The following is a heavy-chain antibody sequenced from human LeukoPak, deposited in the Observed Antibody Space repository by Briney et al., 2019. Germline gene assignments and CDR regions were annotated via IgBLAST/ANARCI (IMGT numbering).Heavy chain of an antibody. D-gene: IGHD3-22*01. Sequence: SETLSLTCSVSGYSISSTYYWGWIRQSPGKGLEWIASIHHRGNAYYNPSLESRLTISIDTSRNQYSLKLTSVTAADTAVYYCARDYYDRGESYVFHWGQGTLVTVSS. V-gene: IGHV4-38-2*02. J-gene: IGHJ4*02. CDR1: GYSISSTYY. CDR2: IHHRGNA. CDR3: ARDYYDRGESYVFH.